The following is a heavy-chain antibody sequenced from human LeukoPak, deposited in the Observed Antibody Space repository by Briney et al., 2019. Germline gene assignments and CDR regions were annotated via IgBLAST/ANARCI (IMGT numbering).Heavy chain of an antibody. V-gene: IGHV3-30-3*01. CDR1: GFTFSSYA. J-gene: IGHJ4*02. CDR2: ISYDGSNK. Sequence: GGSLRLSCAASGFTFSSYAMHWVRQAPGKGLEWVALISYDGSNKYYADSVKGRFTISRDNSKNTLYLQMNSLRAEDTAVYYCAKIVATMGTDYWGQGTLVTVSS. CDR3: AKIVATMGTDY. D-gene: IGHD5-12*01.